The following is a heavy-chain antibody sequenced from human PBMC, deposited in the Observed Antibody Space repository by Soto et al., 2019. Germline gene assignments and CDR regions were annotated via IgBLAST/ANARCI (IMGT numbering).Heavy chain of an antibody. D-gene: IGHD3-9*01. CDR2: IYPGDSDT. CDR3: ARQWGGYYDILSPPWYYYMDV. Sequence: PGESLKISCKGSGYSFTSYWIGWVRQMPGKGLEWMGIIYPGDSDTRYSPSFQGQVTISADKSISTAYLQWSSLKASDTAMYYCARQWGGYYDILSPPWYYYMDVWGKGTTVTVSS. CDR1: GYSFTSYW. J-gene: IGHJ6*03. V-gene: IGHV5-51*01.